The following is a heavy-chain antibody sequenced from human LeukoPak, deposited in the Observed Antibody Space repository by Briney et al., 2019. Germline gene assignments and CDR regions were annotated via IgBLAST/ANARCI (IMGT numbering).Heavy chain of an antibody. CDR1: GFTFSSYA. D-gene: IGHD3-10*01. Sequence: PGGSLRLSCAASGFTFSSYAMSWVRQAPGKGLEWVSAISGSGGSTYYADSVKGRFTISRDNSKNTLYLQMNSLRAEDTAVYYCAKDLSVRSYYYYMDVWGKGTTVTVSS. V-gene: IGHV3-23*01. CDR2: ISGSGGST. J-gene: IGHJ6*03. CDR3: AKDLSVRSYYYYMDV.